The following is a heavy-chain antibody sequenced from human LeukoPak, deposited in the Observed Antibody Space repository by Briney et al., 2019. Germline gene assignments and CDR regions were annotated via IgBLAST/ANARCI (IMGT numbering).Heavy chain of an antibody. D-gene: IGHD6-25*01. V-gene: IGHV3-73*01. J-gene: IGHJ4*02. CDR3: TSQAGYSSAWET. CDR2: LRSKANNYAT. CDR1: GFTVSSNY. Sequence: GGSLRLSCAASGFTVSSNYMSWVRQAPGKGLEWVGRLRSKANNYATGYAASVKGRFTISRDDSNNTRYLEMNNLKIEDTALYYCTSQAGYSSAWETWGQGTLVIVSS.